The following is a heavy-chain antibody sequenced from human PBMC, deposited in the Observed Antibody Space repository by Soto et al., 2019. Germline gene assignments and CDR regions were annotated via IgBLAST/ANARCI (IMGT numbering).Heavy chain of an antibody. Sequence: SETLSLTCTASSGSISSVGYYWSWIRQHPGKGLEWIGYISYSGRTYYNPSLKSRVTISVDTSKNQFSLKLSSVTAADTAVYYCARVHGDYAWFDPWGQGTLVTVSS. CDR1: SGSISSVGYY. CDR3: ARVHGDYAWFDP. J-gene: IGHJ5*02. CDR2: ISYSGRT. V-gene: IGHV4-31*03. D-gene: IGHD4-17*01.